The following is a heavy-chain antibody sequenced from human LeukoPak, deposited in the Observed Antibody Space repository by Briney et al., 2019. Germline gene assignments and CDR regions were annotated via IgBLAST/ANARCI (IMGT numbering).Heavy chain of an antibody. D-gene: IGHD3-16*01. J-gene: IGHJ4*02. V-gene: IGHV3-7*04. CDR1: GFSISTYW. CDR2: IKQDGSET. CDR3: VTDWGDS. Sequence: GGSLRLSCVASGFSISTYWMSWARQVPGKGLEWVGVIKQDGSETYYVDSVKGRFTISRDNTKNSVYLQMNRLRAEDTSLYYCVTDWGDSWGQGTLVTVTS.